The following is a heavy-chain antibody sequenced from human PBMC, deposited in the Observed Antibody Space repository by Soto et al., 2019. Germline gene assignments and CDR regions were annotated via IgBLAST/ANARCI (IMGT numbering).Heavy chain of an antibody. D-gene: IGHD1-7*01. Sequence: EVQLVESGGGLVKPGGSLRLSCAASGFTFSNAWMSWVRQAPGKGLEWVGRIKSKTDGGTTDYAAPVKGRFTISRXGSKNTLYLQMNSLKTEDTAVYYCTTEPGELPFDDWGQGTLVTVSS. CDR2: IKSKTDGGTT. CDR3: TTEPGELPFDD. J-gene: IGHJ4*02. V-gene: IGHV3-15*01. CDR1: GFTFSNAW.